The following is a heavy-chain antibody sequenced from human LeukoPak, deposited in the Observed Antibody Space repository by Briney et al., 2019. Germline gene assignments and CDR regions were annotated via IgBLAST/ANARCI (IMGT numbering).Heavy chain of an antibody. J-gene: IGHJ4*02. V-gene: IGHV4-61*10. CDR3: ARFTPQFLAAAGAGGVDY. D-gene: IGHD6-13*01. Sequence: SETLSLTCTVPGGSISSRSYCWSWIRQPAGKGLEWIGHVHISGSTNYNSSLKSRVTISVDTSKNQFSLKLSSVTAADTAVYYCARFTPQFLAAAGAGGVDYWGQGTLVTVSS. CDR1: GGSISSRSYC. CDR2: VHISGST.